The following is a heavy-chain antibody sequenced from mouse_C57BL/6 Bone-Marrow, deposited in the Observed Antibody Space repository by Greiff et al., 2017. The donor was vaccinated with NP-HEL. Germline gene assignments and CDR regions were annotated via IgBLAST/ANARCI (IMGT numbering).Heavy chain of an antibody. D-gene: IGHD1-1*01. CDR1: AYPFPSYT. J-gene: IGHJ3*01. V-gene: IGHV1-4*01. CDR2: IYPSNVFS. CDR3: ARSNYGTSPAWFTY. Sequence: QVQLKESGAELARPGASGRMSCKASAYPFPSYTMHWVKQRPGRGLEWIGNIYPSNVFSNYNQKFKDRATLTADKSSSTAYMQLNSLTSEDSAVYYCARSNYGTSPAWFTYWGQGTLVTVSA.